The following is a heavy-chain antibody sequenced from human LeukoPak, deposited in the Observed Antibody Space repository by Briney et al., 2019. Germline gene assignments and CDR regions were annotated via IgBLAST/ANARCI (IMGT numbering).Heavy chain of an antibody. V-gene: IGHV3-9*01. D-gene: IGHD6-19*01. Sequence: LRLSCAASGFTFDDYAMHWVRQAPGKGLEWVSGISWNSGSIGYADSVKGRFTISRDNAKNSLYLQMNSLRAEDTALYYCAKDIHHSTVAGPFDYWGQGTLVTVSS. CDR1: GFTFDDYA. CDR2: ISWNSGSI. J-gene: IGHJ4*02. CDR3: AKDIHHSTVAGPFDY.